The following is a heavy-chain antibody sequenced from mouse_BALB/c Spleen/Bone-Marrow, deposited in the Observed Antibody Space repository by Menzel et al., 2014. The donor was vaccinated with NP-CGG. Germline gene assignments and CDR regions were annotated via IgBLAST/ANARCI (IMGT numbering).Heavy chain of an antibody. V-gene: IGHV7-3*02. CDR3: ARDDYYAMDY. J-gene: IGHJ4*01. CDR1: GFTFTDYY. Sequence: DVHLVESGGGLVQPGGSLRLSCATSGFTFTDYYMSWVRQPPGQALEWLGFIRNKANGYTTEYSASVKGRFTISRDNSQSILYLQMNTLRAEDSATYYCARDDYYAMDYWGQGTSVTVSS. CDR2: IRNKANGYTT.